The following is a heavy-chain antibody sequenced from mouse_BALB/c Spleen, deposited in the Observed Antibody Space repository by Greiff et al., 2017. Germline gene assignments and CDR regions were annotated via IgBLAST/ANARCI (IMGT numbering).Heavy chain of an antibody. CDR3: ARGRGGYTWFAY. CDR2: ISSGGST. Sequence: EVKLMESGGGLVKPGGSLKLSCAASGFTFSSYAMSWVRQTPEKRLEWVASISSGGSTYYPDSVKGRFTISRDNARNILYLQMSSLRSEDTAMYYCARGRGGYTWFAYWGQGTLVTVSA. J-gene: IGHJ3*01. CDR1: GFTFSSYA. D-gene: IGHD2-2*01. V-gene: IGHV5-6-5*01.